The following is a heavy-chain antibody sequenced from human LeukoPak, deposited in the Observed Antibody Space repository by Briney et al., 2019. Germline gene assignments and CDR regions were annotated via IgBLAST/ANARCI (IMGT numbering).Heavy chain of an antibody. CDR2: ISAYNGNT. CDR3: ARPDYDILTGYYPPSALDY. Sequence: ASVKVSCKASGYTFTRYGISWVRQAPGQGLEWMGWISAYNGNTNYAQKLQGRVTMTTDTSTSTAYMELRSLRSDDTAVYYCARPDYDILTGYYPPSALDYWGQGTLVTVSS. CDR1: GYTFTRYG. J-gene: IGHJ4*02. V-gene: IGHV1-18*01. D-gene: IGHD3-9*01.